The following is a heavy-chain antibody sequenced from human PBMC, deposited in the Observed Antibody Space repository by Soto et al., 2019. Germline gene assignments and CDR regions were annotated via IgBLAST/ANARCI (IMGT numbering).Heavy chain of an antibody. J-gene: IGHJ4*02. CDR3: ARGPAPPQVVVVAATYYFDY. V-gene: IGHV4-34*01. Sequence: QVQLQQWGAGLLKPSETLSLTCAVYGGSFSGYYWSWIRQPPGKGLEWIGEINHSGSTNYNPSLKSRVTISVDTSKNQFSLKLSSVTAADTAVYYCARGPAPPQVVVVAATYYFDYWGQGTLVTVSS. CDR2: INHSGST. D-gene: IGHD2-15*01. CDR1: GGSFSGYY.